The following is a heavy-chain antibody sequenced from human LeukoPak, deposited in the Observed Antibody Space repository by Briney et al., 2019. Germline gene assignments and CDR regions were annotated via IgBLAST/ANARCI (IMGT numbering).Heavy chain of an antibody. D-gene: IGHD2/OR15-2a*01. Sequence: ASVKVSCKASGYTFTGYYVHWVRQAPGQGLEWMGSINPINGDTNFAQKFQGRVTMTRDTSISTAYMELTRLRSDDTAVYYCARDGGNIPVSWGQGTLVTASS. J-gene: IGHJ5*02. V-gene: IGHV1-2*02. CDR1: GYTFTGYY. CDR2: INPINGDT. CDR3: ARDGGNIPVS.